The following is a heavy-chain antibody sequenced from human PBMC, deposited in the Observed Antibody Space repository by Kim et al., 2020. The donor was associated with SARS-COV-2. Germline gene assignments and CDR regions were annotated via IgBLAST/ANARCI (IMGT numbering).Heavy chain of an antibody. CDR2: PGESYT. Sequence: PGESYTNYSPSFQGHVTISADKSISTAYLQWSSLKASDTAMYYCASQVDYWGQGTLVTVSS. CDR3: ASQVDY. J-gene: IGHJ4*02. V-gene: IGHV5-10-1*01.